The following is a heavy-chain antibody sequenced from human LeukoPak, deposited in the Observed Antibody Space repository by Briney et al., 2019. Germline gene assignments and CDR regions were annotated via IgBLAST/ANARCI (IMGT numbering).Heavy chain of an antibody. CDR1: GYTFTAYY. CDR2: INPYSGNT. J-gene: IGHJ2*01. CDR3: ARDLVGATPAYWYFDL. D-gene: IGHD1-26*01. V-gene: IGHV1-2*02. Sequence: ASVKVSCKASGYTFTAYYIHWVRLAPGQGLEWMGWINPYSGNTDFAQKFQGRVTMTRDTSISTAYMELSRLRSDDTAVYYCARDLVGATPAYWYFDLWGRGTLLTVSA.